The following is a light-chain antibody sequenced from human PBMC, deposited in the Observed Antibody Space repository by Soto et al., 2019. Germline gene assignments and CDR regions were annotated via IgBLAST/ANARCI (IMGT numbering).Light chain of an antibody. CDR2: NVS. J-gene: IGKJ1*01. Sequence: VLTQSPLSVSVTVGQPASISCRTSRSLVFRDGNTYLHWFQQRPGQSPRRLIENVSNRDSGVPDRFSGSGSGTDFTLEISRVEAEDVGMYYCMHSVDWPWTFGQGTKVEIK. CDR1: RSLVFRDGNTY. CDR3: MHSVDWPWT. V-gene: IGKV2-30*01.